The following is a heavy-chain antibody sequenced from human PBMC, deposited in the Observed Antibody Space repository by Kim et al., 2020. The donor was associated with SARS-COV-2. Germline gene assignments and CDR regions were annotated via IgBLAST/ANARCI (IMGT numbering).Heavy chain of an antibody. Sequence: GGSLRLSCEASGFIFNNYAMSWVRQAPGKGLEWVSVLYSGASSTYYADSVKGRFTISRDNSKNTLYLQMNSLRAEDTAVYYCAKCGNSGEYYFHYWGQGTLVTVSS. D-gene: IGHD5-12*01. CDR1: GFIFNNYA. V-gene: IGHV3-23*03. J-gene: IGHJ4*01. CDR2: LYSGASST. CDR3: AKCGNSGEYYFHY.